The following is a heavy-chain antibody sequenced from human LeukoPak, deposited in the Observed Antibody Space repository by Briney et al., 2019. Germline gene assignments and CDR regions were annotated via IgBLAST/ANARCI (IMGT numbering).Heavy chain of an antibody. CDR1: GGSIYSTTLY. CDR3: ARRSDSGSDDGEDYFDY. J-gene: IGHJ4*02. D-gene: IGHD1-26*01. CDR2: MYYDGST. V-gene: IGHV4-39*01. Sequence: SETLSLTCTVSGGSIYSTTLYWGWIRQPPGKGLEWIGSMYYDGSTYHNPSLKGRVTISVDTSNNQFSLKLTSVTAADTAVYFCARRSDSGSDDGEDYFDYWGQGTLVTVSS.